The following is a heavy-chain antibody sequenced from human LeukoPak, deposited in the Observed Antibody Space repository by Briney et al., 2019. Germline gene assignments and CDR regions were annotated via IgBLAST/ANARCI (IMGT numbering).Heavy chain of an antibody. CDR3: AKGSIGARLRHFDY. J-gene: IGHJ4*02. V-gene: IGHV3-23*01. Sequence: GGSLRLSCAASGFTFSSYAMSWVRQAPGKGLEWVSASSGSGGSTYYADSVKGRFTISRDNSKNTLYLQMNSLRAEDTAVYYCAKGSIGARLRHFDYWGQGTLVTVSS. D-gene: IGHD6-6*01. CDR1: GFTFSSYA. CDR2: SSGSGGST.